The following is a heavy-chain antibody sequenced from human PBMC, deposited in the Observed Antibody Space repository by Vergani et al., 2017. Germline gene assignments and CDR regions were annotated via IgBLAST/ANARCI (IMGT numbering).Heavy chain of an antibody. CDR2: INHSGST. CDR1: GGSFSGYY. Sequence: QVQLQQWGAGLLKPSETLSLTCAVYGGSFSGYYWSWIRQPPGKGLEWIGEINHSGSTYYNPSLKSRVTISVDTSKNQFSLKLSSVTAADTAVYYCARDMGITMVRGVMSYYGMDVWGQGTTVTVSS. V-gene: IGHV4-34*01. CDR3: ARDMGITMVRGVMSYYGMDV. D-gene: IGHD3-10*01. J-gene: IGHJ6*02.